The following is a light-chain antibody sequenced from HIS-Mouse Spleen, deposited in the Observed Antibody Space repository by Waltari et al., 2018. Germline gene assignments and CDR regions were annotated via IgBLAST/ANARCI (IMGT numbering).Light chain of an antibody. V-gene: IGLV2-14*03. CDR1: SSDVGGYNY. Sequence: QSALTQPASVSGSPGQSIAISCTGTSSDVGGYNYVSWYQQHPGKAPTLMIDDVRNLPSGVSNRFAGSKSGNTASLTIFGLQAEDEADYYCSSYTSSSTLVVFGGGTKLTVL. CDR2: DVR. J-gene: IGLJ2*01. CDR3: SSYTSSSTLVV.